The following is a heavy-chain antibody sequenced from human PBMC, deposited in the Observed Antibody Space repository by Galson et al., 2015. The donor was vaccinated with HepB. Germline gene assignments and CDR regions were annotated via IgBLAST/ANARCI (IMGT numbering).Heavy chain of an antibody. D-gene: IGHD2-21*01. CDR2: INTHSSDT. V-gene: IGHV1-18*01. J-gene: IGHJ5*02. CDR3: ARHIDNWFDT. CDR1: GYTFFNYA. Sequence: SVKVSCKASGYTFFNYAITWVRQAPGQGLEWMGWINTHSSDTNHAQKLQGRVTLTTNTSTRTAYMELRSLRSDDTAVYYCARHIDNWFDTWGQGTLVTVSS.